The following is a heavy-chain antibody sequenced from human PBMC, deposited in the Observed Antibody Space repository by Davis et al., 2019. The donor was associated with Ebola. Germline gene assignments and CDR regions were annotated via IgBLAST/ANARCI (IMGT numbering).Heavy chain of an antibody. V-gene: IGHV3-74*01. Sequence: PGGSLRLSCEGSGFTFTNYWMHWVRRAPGKGLEWVARIDSDGSNTNYADSVDGRFAIFRDNAKNSLYLQMNSLTPDDTALYYCAKDMVASRAKGMDVWGKGTTVTVSS. CDR2: IDSDGSNT. D-gene: IGHD2-15*01. J-gene: IGHJ6*04. CDR3: AKDMVASRAKGMDV. CDR1: GFTFTNYW.